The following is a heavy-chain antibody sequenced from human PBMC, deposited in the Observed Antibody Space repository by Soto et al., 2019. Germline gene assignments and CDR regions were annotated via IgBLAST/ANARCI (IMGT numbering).Heavy chain of an antibody. CDR1: GFFISSGNY. V-gene: IGHV4-38-2*01. J-gene: IGHJ3*01. CDR2: IFHGGNT. CDR3: ARARWYDAFDV. D-gene: IGHD2-15*01. Sequence: SETLSLTFAVSGFFISSGNYWVWIRKPPGNGLEWIGSIFHGGNTYYNPSLKSRVTISVDMSKNQFSLKLNSVTAADTAVYYCARARWYDAFDVWGQGTVVTVSS.